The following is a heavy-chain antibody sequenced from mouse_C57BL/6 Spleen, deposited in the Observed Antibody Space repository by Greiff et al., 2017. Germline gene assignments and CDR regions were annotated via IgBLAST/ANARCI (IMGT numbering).Heavy chain of an antibody. D-gene: IGHD2-4*01. CDR3: TNYDYDGRFAY. J-gene: IGHJ3*01. V-gene: IGHV14-1*01. CDR2: IDPEDGDT. CDR1: GFNIKDYY. Sequence: VQLQQSGAELVRPGASVKLSCTASGFNIKDYYMHWVKQRPEQGLEWIGRIDPEDGDTEYAPKFQGKATMTADTSSNTAYLQLSSLTSEDTAVYYCTNYDYDGRFAYWGQGTLVTVSA.